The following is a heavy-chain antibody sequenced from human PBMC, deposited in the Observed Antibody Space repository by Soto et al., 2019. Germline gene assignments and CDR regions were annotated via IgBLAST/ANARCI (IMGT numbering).Heavy chain of an antibody. J-gene: IGHJ4*02. D-gene: IGHD4-17*01. CDR2: IIGNGDTA. CDR3: AIDYDYGDSLPFDY. CDR1: GFSFRNYG. V-gene: IGHV3-23*01. Sequence: EVQLLEAGGGLVQPGGSLRLSCAASGFSFRNYGMSWVRQAPGKGLEWLSAIIGNGDTAYYADSVRGRFTISRDNSKNILYLQLNDLGAEDTAIYYCAIDYDYGDSLPFDYWGQGTLVTVSS.